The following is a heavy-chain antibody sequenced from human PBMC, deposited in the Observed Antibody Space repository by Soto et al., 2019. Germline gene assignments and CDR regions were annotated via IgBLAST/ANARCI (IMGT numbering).Heavy chain of an antibody. CDR3: TRQRGAYSSTWSVASDS. CDR1: GFTFSRFW. Sequence: EVQLVESGGGLVQPGGSLRLSCAASGFTFSRFWMHWVRQAPGKGLVWVSRINTDGSSTTYADSVKGRFTISRDNAKNTQYLQMDSLRAGDTGGYYCTRQRGAYSSTWSVASDSWGQGTLVTVSS. CDR2: INTDGSST. D-gene: IGHD6-13*01. V-gene: IGHV3-74*01. J-gene: IGHJ4*02.